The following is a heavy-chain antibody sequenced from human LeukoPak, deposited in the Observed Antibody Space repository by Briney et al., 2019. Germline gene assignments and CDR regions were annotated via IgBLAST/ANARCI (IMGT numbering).Heavy chain of an antibody. CDR1: GGSISSGGYH. CDR2: IYYSGGT. CDR3: ARRREEYDY. V-gene: IGHV4-61*08. Sequence: SSETLSLTCTVSGGSISSGGYHWSWIRQPPGKGLEWIGYIYYSGGTNYNPSLKSRVTISVDTSKNQFSLKLSSVTAADTAVYYCARRREEYDYWGQGTLVTVSS. J-gene: IGHJ4*02.